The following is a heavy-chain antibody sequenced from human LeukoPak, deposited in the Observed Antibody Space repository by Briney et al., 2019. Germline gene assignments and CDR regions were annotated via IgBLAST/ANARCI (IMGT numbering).Heavy chain of an antibody. D-gene: IGHD2-2*01. V-gene: IGHV3-48*04. CDR1: GFTFSSYS. CDR3: ARGRCIDTSCVEYFQL. J-gene: IGHJ1*01. CDR2: ISSSSSTI. Sequence: GGSLRLSCAASGFTFSSYSMNWVRQAPGKGLEWVSYISSSSSTIYYADSVKGRFTISRDNAKNTLYLQMNSLRAEDAAMYYCARGRCIDTSCVEYFQLWGQGTLATVSS.